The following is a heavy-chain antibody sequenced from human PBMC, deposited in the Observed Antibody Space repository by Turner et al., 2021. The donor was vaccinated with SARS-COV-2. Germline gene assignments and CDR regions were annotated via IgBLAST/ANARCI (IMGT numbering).Heavy chain of an antibody. CDR2: SYYSGST. J-gene: IGHJ6*02. V-gene: IGHV4-39*01. Sequence: QLQLQASGPGLVKPSETLTRTCTVSGGPVSSSSNYWGWIRQPPGKGLEWIGSSYYSGSTYYNPSLKSRFTISVDTSKNKFSLKLGSVTAADTAVYYCASPVVVTATHNSYGMDVWGQGTTVTVSS. CDR1: GGPVSSSSNY. D-gene: IGHD2-21*02. CDR3: ASPVVVTATHNSYGMDV.